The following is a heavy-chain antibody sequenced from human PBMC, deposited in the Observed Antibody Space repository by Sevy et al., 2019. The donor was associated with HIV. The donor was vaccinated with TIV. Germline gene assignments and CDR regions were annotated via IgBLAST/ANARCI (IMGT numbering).Heavy chain of an antibody. CDR1: GGSISSGDYY. CDR3: ASIGDYEGY. V-gene: IGHV4-30-4*01. Sequence: SETLSLTFTVSGGSISSGDYYWSWIRQPPGKGLDWSGHIYYRGSTYYNPSLKSRVTISVETSKNQFSLKLSSVTAADTAVYYCASIGDYEGYWGQGTLVTVSS. D-gene: IGHD4-17*01. CDR2: IYYRGST. J-gene: IGHJ4*02.